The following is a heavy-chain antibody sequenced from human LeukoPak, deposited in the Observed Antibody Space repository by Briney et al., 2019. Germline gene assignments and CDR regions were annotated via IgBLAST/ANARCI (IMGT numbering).Heavy chain of an antibody. J-gene: IGHJ4*02. D-gene: IGHD5-24*01. CDR3: ATGYSVEMATMPD. V-gene: IGHV3-7*02. CDR1: GFTFRNYW. CDR2: IKQEGSEK. Sequence: PGGSLRLSCAASGFTFRNYWMSWVRQAPGKGLKWVANIKQEGSEKYYVDSVKGRFTISRDNSKNTLYLQMDSLKSEDTAVYYCATGYSVEMATMPDWGQGTLVTVPS.